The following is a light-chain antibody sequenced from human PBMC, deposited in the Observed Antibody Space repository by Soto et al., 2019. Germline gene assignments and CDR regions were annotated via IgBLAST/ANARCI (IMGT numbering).Light chain of an antibody. Sequence: EIVMTQTPLSSAVTLGQPASISCRSSQSLVHNDGNTYLTWFQQRPGQPPRLLLYKISNRFSGVPDRFSGSGAGTDFTLKISRVEVEDVGVYYCMQATQYPWTFGQGTTVEIK. CDR1: QSLVHNDGNTY. CDR3: MQATQYPWT. J-gene: IGKJ1*01. CDR2: KIS. V-gene: IGKV2-24*01.